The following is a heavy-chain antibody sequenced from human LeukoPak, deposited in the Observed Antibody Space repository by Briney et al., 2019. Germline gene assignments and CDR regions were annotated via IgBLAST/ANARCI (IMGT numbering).Heavy chain of an antibody. CDR3: ARGWHSGSYRXXXFDY. CDR1: GGSFSGYY. V-gene: IGHV4-34*01. CDR2: INHSGST. J-gene: IGHJ4*02. Sequence: SETLSLTCAVYGGSFSGYYWSWIRQPPGKGLEWIGEINHSGSTNYNPSLKSRVTISVDTSKNQFSLKLSSVTAADTAVYYCARGWHSGSYRXXXFDYWGQGTLVTVSS. D-gene: IGHD1-26*01.